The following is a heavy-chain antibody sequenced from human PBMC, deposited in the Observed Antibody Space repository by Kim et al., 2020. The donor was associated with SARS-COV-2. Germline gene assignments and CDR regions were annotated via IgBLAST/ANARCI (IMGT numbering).Heavy chain of an antibody. CDR1: GYTFTSYY. Sequence: ASVKVSCKASGYTFTSYYMHWVRQAPGQGLEWMGIINPSGGSTSYAQKFQGRVTMTRDTSTSTVYMELSSLRSEDTAVYYCARDPPPGYCSGGSCYRDAFDIWGQVTMVTVSS. CDR3: ARDPPPGYCSGGSCYRDAFDI. J-gene: IGHJ3*02. D-gene: IGHD2-15*01. V-gene: IGHV1-46*01. CDR2: INPSGGST.